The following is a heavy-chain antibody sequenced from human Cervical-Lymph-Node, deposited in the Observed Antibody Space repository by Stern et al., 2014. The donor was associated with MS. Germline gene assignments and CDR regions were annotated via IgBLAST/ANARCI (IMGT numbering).Heavy chain of an antibody. CDR1: GFNFDAYT. J-gene: IGHJ6*02. CDR2: QTWDGHRS. Sequence: EVQLLESGGAVVQPGGSLRLSCAATGFNFDAYTMHWVRQVPGKGLEWVALQTWDGHRSDYRKSVKGRFTISRDNSKRSLYLQMNSLTIEDSALYYCVKGDDFYGMDVWGQGATVTVS. V-gene: IGHV3-43*01. CDR3: VKGDDFYGMDV.